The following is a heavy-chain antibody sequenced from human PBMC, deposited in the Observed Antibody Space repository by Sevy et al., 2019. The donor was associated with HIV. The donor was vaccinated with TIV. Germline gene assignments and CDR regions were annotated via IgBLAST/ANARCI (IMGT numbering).Heavy chain of an antibody. D-gene: IGHD6-6*01. CDR1: GGTFSSYA. J-gene: IGHJ4*02. CDR3: ARVSYSSSLFDY. CDR2: NIPIFGTA. Sequence: ASVKVSCKASGGTFSSYAISWVRQAPGQGLEWMGGNIPIFGTANYAQKFQGRVTITADESTSTAYMELSSLRSEDTAVYYCARVSYSSSLFDYWGQRTLVTVSS. V-gene: IGHV1-69*13.